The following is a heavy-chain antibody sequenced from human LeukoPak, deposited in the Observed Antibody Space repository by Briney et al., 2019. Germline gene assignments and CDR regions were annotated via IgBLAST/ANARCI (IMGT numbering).Heavy chain of an antibody. J-gene: IGHJ5*02. Sequence: SQTLSLTCAISGDSVSSNSAAWNWIRRSPSRGLEWLGRTYYKSKWYNDYAVSVESRITINPDTSKNQFSLQLNSVTPEDTAVYYCARAVAGTSEWFDPWGQGTLVTVSS. CDR2: TYYKSKWYN. CDR3: ARAVAGTSEWFDP. V-gene: IGHV6-1*01. D-gene: IGHD6-19*01. CDR1: GDSVSSNSAA.